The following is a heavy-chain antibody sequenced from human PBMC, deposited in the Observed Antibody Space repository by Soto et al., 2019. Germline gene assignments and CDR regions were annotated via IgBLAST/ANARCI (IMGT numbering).Heavy chain of an antibody. Sequence: GGSLRLSCAASGFTFSGSAMHWVRQASGKGLEWVGRIRSKANSYATAYAASVKGRFTISRDDSKNTAYLQMNSLKTEDTAVYYCTRRYCSGGSCYVSGNYYYYGMDVWGQGTTVTVSS. D-gene: IGHD2-15*01. J-gene: IGHJ6*02. V-gene: IGHV3-73*01. CDR2: IRSKANSYAT. CDR1: GFTFSGSA. CDR3: TRRYCSGGSCYVSGNYYYYGMDV.